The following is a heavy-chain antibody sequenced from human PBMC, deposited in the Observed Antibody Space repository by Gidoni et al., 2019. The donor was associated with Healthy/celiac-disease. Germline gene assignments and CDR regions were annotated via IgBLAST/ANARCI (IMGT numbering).Heavy chain of an antibody. CDR1: GGTFSSYT. CDR2: IIPILGIA. V-gene: IGHV1-69*08. CDR3: ARDVQKGYYYYYYGMDV. J-gene: IGHJ6*02. Sequence: QVQLVQSGAEVKKPGSSVKVSCKASGGTFSSYTISWVRQAPGQGLEWMGRIIPILGIANYAQKFQGRVTITADKSTSTAYMELSSLRSEDTAVYYCARDVQKGYYYYYYGMDVWGQGTTVTVSS.